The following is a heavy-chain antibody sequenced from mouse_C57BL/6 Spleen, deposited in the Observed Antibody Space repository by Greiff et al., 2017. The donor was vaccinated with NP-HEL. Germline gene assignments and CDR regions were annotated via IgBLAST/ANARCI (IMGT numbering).Heavy chain of an antibody. CDR2: ISSGSSTI. J-gene: IGHJ2*01. V-gene: IGHV5-17*01. CDR1: GFTFSDYG. D-gene: IGHD2-2*01. Sequence: EVHLVESGGGLVKPGGSLKLSCAASGFTFSDYGMHWVRQAPEKGLEWVAYISSGSSTIYYADTVKGRFTISRDNAKNTLFLQMTSLRSEDTAMYYCARYGYDVYYFDYWGQGTTLTVSS. CDR3: ARYGYDVYYFDY.